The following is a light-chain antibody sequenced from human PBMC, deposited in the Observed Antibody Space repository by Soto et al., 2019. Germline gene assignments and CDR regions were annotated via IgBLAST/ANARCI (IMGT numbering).Light chain of an antibody. J-gene: IGKJ4*01. V-gene: IGKV1-27*01. CDR2: ATS. CDR3: QKYNSAPLT. CDR1: QGIAPY. Sequence: DVQMTQSPSSLSAFVGDRVTITCRASQGIAPYLAWFQQKPGKVPKLLIYATSTLQSGAPSRFKGSGAGTDFTLTVTSLQPEDVGTYYCQKYNSAPLTFGGGTKVEIK.